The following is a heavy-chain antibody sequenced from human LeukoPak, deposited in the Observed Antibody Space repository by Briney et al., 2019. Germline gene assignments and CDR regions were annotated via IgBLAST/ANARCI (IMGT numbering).Heavy chain of an antibody. J-gene: IGHJ5*02. CDR1: GYTFTASY. D-gene: IGHD2-2*01. CDR2: INADNGDT. V-gene: IGHV1-2*02. CDR3: ARGVYCSSTSWYGWFHP. Sequence: VASVKVSCKASGYTFTASYIEWLRQAPGQGLEWMGWINADNGDTKYTQKFQGRVTLTRDTSTSTAYMELSRLTSDDTAVYYCARGVYCSSTSWYGWFHPWGQGTPVTVSS.